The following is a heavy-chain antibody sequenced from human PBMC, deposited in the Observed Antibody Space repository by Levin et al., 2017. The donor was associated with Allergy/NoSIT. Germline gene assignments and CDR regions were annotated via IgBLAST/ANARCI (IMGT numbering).Heavy chain of an antibody. Sequence: SQTLSLTCGVSGGSITTNNWWWSWVRQSPGKGLEWMGEIHHSGSTTDNPPLKSRDTLSVDKSKNQFSLTLSSVTAADTAVYYCAGGYDYRWVFWGQGTLVTVSS. J-gene: IGHJ1*01. CDR2: IHHSGST. CDR3: AGGYDYRWVF. CDR1: GGSITTNNW. V-gene: IGHV4-4*02. D-gene: IGHD5-12*01.